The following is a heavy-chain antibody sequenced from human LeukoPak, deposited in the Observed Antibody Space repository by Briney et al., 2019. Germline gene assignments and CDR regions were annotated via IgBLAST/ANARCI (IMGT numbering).Heavy chain of an antibody. CDR3: ARLEDIAAAPDYYYGMDV. V-gene: IGHV4-39*01. D-gene: IGHD6-13*01. CDR2: IYYSGST. Sequence: SETLSLTCTVSGGSNSSSTYYWGWIRQPPGKGLEWIGSIYYSGSTYYNPSLKSRVTISVDTSKNQFSLKLSSVTAADTAVYYCARLEDIAAAPDYYYGMDVWGQGTTVTVSS. J-gene: IGHJ6*02. CDR1: GGSNSSSTYY.